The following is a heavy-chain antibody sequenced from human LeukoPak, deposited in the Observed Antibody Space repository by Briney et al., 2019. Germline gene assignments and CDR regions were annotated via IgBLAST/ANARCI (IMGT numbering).Heavy chain of an antibody. CDR2: IYHSGST. CDR3: ARGRLARSPYFDY. J-gene: IGHJ4*02. D-gene: IGHD6-19*01. CDR1: GYSISSDYY. V-gene: IGHV4-38-2*02. Sequence: SETLSLTCTVSGYSISSDYYWGWVRQPPGKGLEWIASIYHSGSTHYNPSLKSRVTISVETSKNQFSLNLSSVTAADTAVYYCARGRLARSPYFDYWGQGTLVTVSS.